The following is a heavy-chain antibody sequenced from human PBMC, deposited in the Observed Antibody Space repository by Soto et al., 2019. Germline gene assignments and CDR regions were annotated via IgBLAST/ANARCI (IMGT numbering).Heavy chain of an antibody. CDR2: INHGGSA. CDR3: ARRYCSGGYCSSTFDF. D-gene: IGHD2-15*01. J-gene: IGHJ4*02. V-gene: IGHV4-34*01. Sequence: PSETLSLTCAVYGGSFSGYYWSWIRQTPGKGLEWIGEINHGGSANYNPALKSRVTISVDTSKKQFSLKLSSVTAADTAVYYCARRYCSGGYCSSTFDFWGQGTLVTVSS. CDR1: GGSFSGYY.